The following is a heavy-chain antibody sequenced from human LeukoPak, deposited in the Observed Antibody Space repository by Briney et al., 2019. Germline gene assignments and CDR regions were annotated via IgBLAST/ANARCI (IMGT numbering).Heavy chain of an antibody. CDR1: GFTFSSYD. V-gene: IGHV3-33*01. Sequence: GRSLRLSCAASGFTFSSYDIHWVRQAPGKGLEWVADIWYDGSNKYYADSVKGRFTISRDNSKNTLYLQMNSLRAEDTAMYYCARGFSSGWYGGDAFDIWGQGTMVTVSS. CDR3: ARGFSSGWYGGDAFDI. CDR2: IWYDGSNK. D-gene: IGHD6-19*01. J-gene: IGHJ3*02.